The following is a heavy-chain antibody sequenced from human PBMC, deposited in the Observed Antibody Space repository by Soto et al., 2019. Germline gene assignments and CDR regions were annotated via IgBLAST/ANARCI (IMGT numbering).Heavy chain of an antibody. CDR2: IKSYIDGGTT. CDR1: GFTFNDAW. Sequence: GGSLRLSCAASGFTFNDAWMNWVRQAPGKGLEWVGHIKSYIDGGTTAYAALVKGRFTISRDDSESRVYLQMNSLRTEDTALYYCMTDRQFRPAYWGQGTLVTVSS. CDR3: MTDRQFRPAY. V-gene: IGHV3-15*07. J-gene: IGHJ4*02.